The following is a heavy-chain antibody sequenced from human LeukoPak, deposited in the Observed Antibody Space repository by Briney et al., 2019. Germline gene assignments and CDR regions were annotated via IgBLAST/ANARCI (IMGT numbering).Heavy chain of an antibody. CDR3: ARDRGSSGYVY. CDR2: IYTSGST. V-gene: IGHV4-4*07. J-gene: IGHJ4*02. Sequence: PSETLSLTCTVSGGSISSYYWSWIRQPAGKGLDWIGRIYTSGSTNYNPSLKSRVTMSVDTSKNQFSLKLSSVTAADTAVYYCARDRGSSGYVYWGQGTLVTVSS. D-gene: IGHD3-22*01. CDR1: GGSISSYY.